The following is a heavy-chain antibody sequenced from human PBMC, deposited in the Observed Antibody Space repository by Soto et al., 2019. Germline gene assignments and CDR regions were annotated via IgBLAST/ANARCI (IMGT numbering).Heavy chain of an antibody. D-gene: IGHD2-21*01. CDR3: AREELNCGGDCFVY. J-gene: IGHJ4*02. V-gene: IGHV3-48*03. CDR1: GFTFSDYE. CDR2: IDSSGSGI. Sequence: EVQLVESGGSLVQPGRSLRLSCVASGFTFSDYEMNWVRQAPGKGLEWVSYIDSSGSGIYYADSMKGRFTTFRDNAKNSLYLQMNSLRGEDTAVYYCAREELNCGGDCFVYWGQGTPVTVSS.